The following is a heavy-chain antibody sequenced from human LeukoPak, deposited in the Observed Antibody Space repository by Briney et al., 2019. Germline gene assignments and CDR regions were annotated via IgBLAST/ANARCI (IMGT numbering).Heavy chain of an antibody. CDR1: GYTFTSYY. J-gene: IGHJ6*03. V-gene: IGHV1-2*02. D-gene: IGHD5-18*01. CDR3: AREGGGYSYGYVLYYYYYMDV. CDR2: INPNSGGT. Sequence: GASVKVSCKASGYTFTSYYMHWVRQAPGQGLEWMGWINPNSGGTNYAQKFQGRVTMTRDTSISTAYMELSRLRSDDTAVYYCAREGGGYSYGYVLYYYYYMDVWGKGTTVTVSS.